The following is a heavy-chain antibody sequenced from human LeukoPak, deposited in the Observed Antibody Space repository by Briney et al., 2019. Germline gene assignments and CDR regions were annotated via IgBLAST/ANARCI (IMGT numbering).Heavy chain of an antibody. V-gene: IGHV3-23*01. CDR2: ISGSGGST. CDR1: GFTFSSYA. CDR3: AKVLSWYGLFDY. Sequence: GGSLRPSCAASGFTFSSYAMSWVRQAPGKGLEWVSAISGSGGSTYYVDSVKGRFTISRDNSKNTLYLQMNSLRAEDTAVYYCAKVLSWYGLFDYWGQGTLVTVSS. J-gene: IGHJ4*02. D-gene: IGHD6-13*01.